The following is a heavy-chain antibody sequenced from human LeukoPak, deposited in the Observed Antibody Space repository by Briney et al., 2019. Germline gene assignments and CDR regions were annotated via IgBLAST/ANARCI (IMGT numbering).Heavy chain of an antibody. J-gene: IGHJ6*02. V-gene: IGHV3-23*01. Sequence: GGSLRLSCAASGFTFSSFTFSSYAMSWVRQAPGKGLEWVSGINGICGSTYYADSVKGRFTISRDNSKNTLYLEMNSLRAEDTALYYCAREGSGRYSPSYNYGMDVWGQGTTVTVSS. CDR1: GFTFSSFTFSSYA. CDR3: AREGSGRYSPSYNYGMDV. D-gene: IGHD1-26*01. CDR2: INGICGST.